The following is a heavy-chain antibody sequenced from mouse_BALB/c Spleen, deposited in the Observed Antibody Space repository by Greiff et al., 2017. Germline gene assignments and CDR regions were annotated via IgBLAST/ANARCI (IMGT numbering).Heavy chain of an antibody. CDR2: IDPANGNT. V-gene: IGHV14-3*02. Sequence: VHVKQSGAELVKPGASVKLSCTASGFNIKDTYMHWVKQRPEQGLEWIGRIDPANGNTKYDPKFQGKATITADTSSNTAYLQLSSLTSEDTAVYYCASGYYDAMDYWGQGTSVTVSS. CDR1: GFNIKDTY. J-gene: IGHJ4*01. D-gene: IGHD2-2*01. CDR3: ASGYYDAMDY.